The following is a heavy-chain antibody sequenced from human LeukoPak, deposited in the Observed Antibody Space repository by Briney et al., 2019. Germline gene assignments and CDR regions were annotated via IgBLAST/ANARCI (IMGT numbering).Heavy chain of an antibody. CDR1: GFTFSSYW. J-gene: IGHJ4*02. CDR2: INSDGSST. D-gene: IGHD6-13*01. CDR3: ARVRIAAAGPNDY. V-gene: IGHV3-74*01. Sequence: GGSLRLSCAASGFTFSSYWMHWARQAPGKGLVWVSRINSDGSSTSYADSVKGRFTISRDNAKNTLYLQMNSLRAEDTAVYYCARVRIAAAGPNDYWGQGTLVTVSS.